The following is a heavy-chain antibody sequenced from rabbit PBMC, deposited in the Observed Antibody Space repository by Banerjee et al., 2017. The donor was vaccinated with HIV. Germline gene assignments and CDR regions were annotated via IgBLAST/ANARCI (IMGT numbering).Heavy chain of an antibody. CDR1: GFSFSSGYY. D-gene: IGHD7-1*01. V-gene: IGHV1S40*01. CDR3: ARDPYLDHGCGGYSL. Sequence: QSLEESGGDLVKPGASLTLTCTASGFSFSSGYYMCWVRQAPGKGLEWIACIDTGDGNIYHASWAKGRFTISKTSSTTVTLQMTSLTAADTATYFCARDPYLDHGCGGYSLWGPGTLVTVS. J-gene: IGHJ4*01. CDR2: IDTGDGNI.